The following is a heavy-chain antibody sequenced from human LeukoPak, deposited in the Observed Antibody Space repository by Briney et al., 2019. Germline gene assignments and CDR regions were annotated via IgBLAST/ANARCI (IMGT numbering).Heavy chain of an antibody. CDR1: GGSISSYY. CDR2: IYYSGST. J-gene: IGHJ3*02. Sequence: SETLSLTCTVSGGSISSYYWSWIRQPPGKGLEWIGYIYYSGSTNYNPSLKSRATISVDTSKNQFSLKLSSVTAADTAVYYCARVRYYYDSSGYWSDAFDIWGQGTMVTVSS. V-gene: IGHV4-59*01. CDR3: ARVRYYYDSSGYWSDAFDI. D-gene: IGHD3-22*01.